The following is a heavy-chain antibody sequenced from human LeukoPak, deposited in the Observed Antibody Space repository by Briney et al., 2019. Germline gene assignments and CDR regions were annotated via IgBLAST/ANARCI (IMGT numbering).Heavy chain of an antibody. V-gene: IGHV3-30-3*01. D-gene: IGHD6-6*01. CDR2: ISYDGSNK. J-gene: IGHJ4*02. CDR1: GFTFSSYA. Sequence: GGSLRLSCAASGFTFSSYAMHWVRQAPGKELEWVAVISYDGSNKYYADSVKGRFTISRDNSKNTLYLQMNSLRAEDTAVYYCARDRPELEYSSSSLYYWGQGTLVTVSS. CDR3: ARDRPELEYSSSSLYY.